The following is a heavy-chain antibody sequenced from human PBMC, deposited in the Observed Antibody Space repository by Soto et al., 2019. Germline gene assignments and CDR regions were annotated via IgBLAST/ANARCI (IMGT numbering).Heavy chain of an antibody. CDR3: ARVGPDFNFDY. D-gene: IGHD3-3*01. J-gene: IGHJ4*02. Sequence: QVQLQESGPGLVKPSETLSLTCTVSGGSISSYYWSWIRQPPGKGLEWIGYIYYSGSTNYNPSLKSRVTISVDTSQNQFSLKLSSVTAADPALYYCARVGPDFNFDYWGQGTLVTVSS. CDR1: GGSISSYY. CDR2: IYYSGST. V-gene: IGHV4-59*01.